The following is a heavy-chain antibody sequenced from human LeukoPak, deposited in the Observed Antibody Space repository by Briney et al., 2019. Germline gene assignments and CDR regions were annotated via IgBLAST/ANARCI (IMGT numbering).Heavy chain of an antibody. CDR1: GFTFSSYA. V-gene: IGHV3-30-3*01. J-gene: IGHJ4*02. CDR2: ISYDGSNK. CDR3: ARRGFDY. D-gene: IGHD3-10*01. Sequence: GGSLRLSCAASGFTFSSYAMHWVRQAPGKGLEWVAVISYDGSNKYYADSVKGRFTISRDNSKNTLYLQMNSLRAEDTAVYYCARRGFDYWGRGTLVTVSS.